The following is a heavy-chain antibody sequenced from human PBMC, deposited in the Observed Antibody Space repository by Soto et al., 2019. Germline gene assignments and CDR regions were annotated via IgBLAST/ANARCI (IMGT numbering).Heavy chain of an antibody. Sequence: GGSLRLSCAASGFTFSSYAMSWVPQAPGKGLEWVTAISGSGGSTYYADSVKGRFTISRDNSKNTLYLQMNSLRAEDTAVSYCTKEPSRRYDYVDRGQGTLVTXSS. D-gene: IGHD3-16*01. CDR2: ISGSGGST. CDR3: TKEPSRRYDYVD. J-gene: IGHJ1*01. CDR1: GFTFSSYA. V-gene: IGHV3-23*01.